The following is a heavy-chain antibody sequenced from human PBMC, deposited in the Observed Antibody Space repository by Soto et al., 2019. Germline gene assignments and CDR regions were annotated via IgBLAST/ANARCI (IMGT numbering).Heavy chain of an antibody. V-gene: IGHV1-3*01. J-gene: IGHJ5*02. CDR2: INAGNGNT. Sequence: QAPLVQSGAEVKKPGASVKVSCKASGYTFTSYAMHWVRQAPGQRLEWMGWINAGNGNTKYSQKFQGRVTITRDTSASTAYMELSSLRSEDTAVYYCARSGLRYFDWLSYNWFDPWGQGTLVTVSS. CDR3: ARSGLRYFDWLSYNWFDP. CDR1: GYTFTSYA. D-gene: IGHD3-9*01.